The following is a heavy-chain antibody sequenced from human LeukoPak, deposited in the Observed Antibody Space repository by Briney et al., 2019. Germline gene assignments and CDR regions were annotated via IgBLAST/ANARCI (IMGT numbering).Heavy chain of an antibody. D-gene: IGHD1-26*01. Sequence: QPGGSLRLSCAASGFTFSSYEMNWVRQAPGKGLEWVSYISGSGGSIYYADSVKGRFTISRDNAKNSLYLQMNGLRAEDTAVYYCAREGGGDAFDIWGQGTLVTVSS. CDR2: ISGSGGSI. V-gene: IGHV3-48*03. CDR1: GFTFSSYE. J-gene: IGHJ3*02. CDR3: AREGGGDAFDI.